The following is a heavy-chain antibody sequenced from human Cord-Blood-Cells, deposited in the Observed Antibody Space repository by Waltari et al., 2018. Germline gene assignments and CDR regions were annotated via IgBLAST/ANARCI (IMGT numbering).Heavy chain of an antibody. CDR3: ATPYSGSYYYYYGMDV. Sequence: QVQLVQSGAEVKKPGASVKVSCKVSGYTLTELSMHWVRQAPGKGLEWMGGCYPEDGETIYGQKCQGRGTMTEDTSTDTADMELSSLRSEDTAVYYCATPYSGSYYYYYGMDVWGQGTTVTVSS. J-gene: IGHJ6*02. CDR2: CYPEDGET. CDR1: GYTLTELS. D-gene: IGHD1-26*01. V-gene: IGHV1-24*01.